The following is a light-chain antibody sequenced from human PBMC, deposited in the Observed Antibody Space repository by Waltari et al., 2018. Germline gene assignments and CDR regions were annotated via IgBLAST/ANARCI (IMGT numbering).Light chain of an antibody. Sequence: QSALTQPASVSGSPGQSITISCTGTSTDVDSYNYVSWYQQHPGKAPKLIIYEVTDRPPGVSNRFSGSNSGNPDSLPISGLQAEDEADYYCRSYTLSSNLEVFGGGTKLTVL. CDR1: STDVDSYNY. CDR3: RSYTLSSNLEV. CDR2: EVT. J-gene: IGLJ2*01. V-gene: IGLV2-14*01.